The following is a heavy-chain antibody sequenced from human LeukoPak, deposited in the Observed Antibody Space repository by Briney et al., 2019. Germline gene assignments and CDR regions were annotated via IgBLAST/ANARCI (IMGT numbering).Heavy chain of an antibody. Sequence: PGGSLRLLRKGSGYDSAGYWNTWRRQMPGRGLEWMGTIDPSDSYTNYSPSFQGRVTISTDKSISTAYLQWSTLRASDTAMYYCARRSGVLIEDYWGAGALGTVSS. J-gene: IGHJ4*02. D-gene: IGHD3-10*01. CDR3: ARRSGVLIEDY. V-gene: IGHV5-10-1*01. CDR2: IDPSDSYT. CDR1: GYDSAGYW.